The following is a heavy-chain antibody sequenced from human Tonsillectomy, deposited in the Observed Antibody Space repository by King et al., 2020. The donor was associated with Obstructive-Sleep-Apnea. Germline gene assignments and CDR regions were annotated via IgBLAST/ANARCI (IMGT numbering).Heavy chain of an antibody. CDR1: GGSISSGDYY. J-gene: IGHJ4*02. D-gene: IGHD1-26*01. Sequence: VQLQESGPGLVKPSQTLSLTCTVSGGSISSGDYYWSWIRQPPGKGLEWIGFIFYSGSTYYNPSLKSRVTISVATSKNQFSLKLTPVTASDTAVYYCATAAKREWELLPFDYWGQGTLVTVSS. V-gene: IGHV4-30-4*01. CDR2: IFYSGST. CDR3: ATAAKREWELLPFDY.